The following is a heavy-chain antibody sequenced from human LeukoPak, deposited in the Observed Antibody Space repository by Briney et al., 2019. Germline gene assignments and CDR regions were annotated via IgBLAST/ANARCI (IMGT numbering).Heavy chain of an antibody. CDR1: GYSISSGYY. CDR3: VRPGIVGATAFDY. D-gene: IGHD1-26*01. V-gene: IGHV4-38-2*02. J-gene: IGHJ4*02. Sequence: PSETLSLTCTVSGYSISSGYYWGWIRQPPGKGLEWIGSFYYTGSTYYNPSLKSRVTISVDTSKNQFSLRLSSVTAADTAFYYCVRPGIVGATAFDYWGQGTLVTVSS. CDR2: FYYTGST.